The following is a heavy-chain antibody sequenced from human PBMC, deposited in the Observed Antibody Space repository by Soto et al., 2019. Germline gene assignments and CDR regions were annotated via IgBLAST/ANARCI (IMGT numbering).Heavy chain of an antibody. CDR3: ARDSPKGGYSDY. V-gene: IGHV3-23*01. Sequence: PGGSLRLSCAASGFTFSVYAMTWVRQAPGEGLEWVSGISDSGVSTYFADSVKGRFTISRDNFKNTLYLQMNGLRAEDTAVYYCARDSPKGGYSDYWGQGTLVTVYS. D-gene: IGHD3-16*01. J-gene: IGHJ4*02. CDR1: GFTFSVYA. CDR2: ISDSGVST.